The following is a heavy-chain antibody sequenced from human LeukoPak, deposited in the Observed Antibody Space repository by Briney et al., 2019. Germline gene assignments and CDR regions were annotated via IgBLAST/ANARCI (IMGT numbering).Heavy chain of an antibody. V-gene: IGHV1-3*01. Sequence: ASVKVSCKASGYTFATYVMHWVRQAPGQRLEWMGWINAGNGDTKYSQKFQGRVTITRDTSASTAYMELSSLRSEDTGVYYCARGRYCTTTSCLNWFDPWGQGTLVTVSS. J-gene: IGHJ5*02. CDR2: INAGNGDT. CDR1: GYTFATYV. D-gene: IGHD2-2*01. CDR3: ARGRYCTTTSCLNWFDP.